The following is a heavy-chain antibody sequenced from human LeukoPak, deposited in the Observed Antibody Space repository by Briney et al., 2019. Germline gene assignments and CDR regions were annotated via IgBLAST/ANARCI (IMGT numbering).Heavy chain of an antibody. CDR1: GGSISSYY. J-gene: IGHJ3*02. V-gene: IGHV4-59*08. CDR2: IYYSGST. D-gene: IGHD2-21*02. CDR3: ARHGRGGDWGYDAFDI. Sequence: SSETLSLTCTVSGGSISSYYWSWIRQPPGKGLEWIGYIYYSGSTNYNPSLKSRVTISVDTSKNQFSLKLSSVTAADTAVYYCARHGRGGDWGYDAFDIWGQGTMVTVSS.